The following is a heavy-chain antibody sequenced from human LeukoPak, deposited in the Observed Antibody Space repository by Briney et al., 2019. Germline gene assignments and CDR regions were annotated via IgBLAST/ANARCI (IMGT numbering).Heavy chain of an antibody. Sequence: KPSETLSLTCTVSGGSISPYYWGWIRQPPGRGLEWIGSLHYTGRNSYNPSLKSRVTISVDMSKNQFSLKLTSVTAADTAVYYCARGGNGDFLKWFDPWGQGTLVTVSS. J-gene: IGHJ5*02. D-gene: IGHD4-17*01. CDR2: LHYTGRN. CDR3: ARGGNGDFLKWFDP. CDR1: GGSISPYY. V-gene: IGHV4-59*01.